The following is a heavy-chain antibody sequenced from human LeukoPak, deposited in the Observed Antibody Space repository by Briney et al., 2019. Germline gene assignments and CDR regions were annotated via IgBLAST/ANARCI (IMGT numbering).Heavy chain of an antibody. D-gene: IGHD6-6*01. J-gene: IGHJ4*02. CDR2: INPNSGGT. CDR3: ARQYSSSLDFDY. Sequence: ASVKVSCKASGYTFTDYYMHWVRQAPGQGLEWMGRINPNSGGTNYAQKFQGRVTMTRDTSISTAYMELSRLRSDDTAVYYCARQYSSSLDFDYWGQGTLVTVSS. CDR1: GYTFTDYY. V-gene: IGHV1-2*06.